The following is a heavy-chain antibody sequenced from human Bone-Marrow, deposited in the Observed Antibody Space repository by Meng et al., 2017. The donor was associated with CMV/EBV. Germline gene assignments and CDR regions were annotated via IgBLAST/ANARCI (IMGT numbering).Heavy chain of an antibody. J-gene: IGHJ3*02. CDR2: IYYSGST. V-gene: IGHV4-39*07. D-gene: IGHD2-2*01. CDR3: ARDKGVVVPAAIGAFDI. CDR1: GGSISSSSYY. Sequence: GSLRLSCTVSGGSISSSSYYWGWIRQPPGKGLEWIGSIYYSGSTYYNPSLKSRVTISVDTSKNQFSLKLSSVTAADTAVYYCARDKGVVVPAAIGAFDIWAKGQWSPSPQ.